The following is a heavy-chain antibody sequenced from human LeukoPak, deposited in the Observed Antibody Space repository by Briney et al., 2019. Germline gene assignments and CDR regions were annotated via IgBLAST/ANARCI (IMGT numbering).Heavy chain of an antibody. V-gene: IGHV3-64*01. Sequence: GGSLRLSCAASGFTFSSYALRWVRQAPGKGLQYVSAISSDGGSTYYANSVKGRFTISRDNSKNTLYLQMGSLRAEDMAVYYCARESVTGNYYYYYYGMDVWGQGTTVTVSS. CDR2: ISSDGGST. J-gene: IGHJ6*02. CDR1: GFTFSSYA. D-gene: IGHD7-27*01. CDR3: ARESVTGNYYYYYYGMDV.